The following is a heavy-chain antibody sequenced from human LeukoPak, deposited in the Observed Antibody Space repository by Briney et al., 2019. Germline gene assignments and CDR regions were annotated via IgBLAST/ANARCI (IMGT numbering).Heavy chain of an antibody. V-gene: IGHV3-74*01. CDR3: ARDVGDAPDS. J-gene: IGHJ4*02. CDR1: GFTFSGYW. Sequence: PGGSLRLSCAASGFTFSGYWMYRVRQAPGEGLVWVSRISNDGSRTTYADSVKGRFTISRDNAKNTLYLQMNSLRVDDTAVYYCARDVGDAPDSWGQGTLVTVSS. D-gene: IGHD2-21*01. CDR2: ISNDGSRT.